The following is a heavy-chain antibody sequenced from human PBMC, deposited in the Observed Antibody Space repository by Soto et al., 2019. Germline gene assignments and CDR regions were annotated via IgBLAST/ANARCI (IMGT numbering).Heavy chain of an antibody. CDR2: INAGNGNT. D-gene: IGHD3-3*01. V-gene: IGHV1-3*01. J-gene: IGHJ6*02. CDR1: GYTFTSYA. Sequence: GASVKVSCKASGYTFTSYAMHWVRQAPGQRLEWMGRINAGNGNTKYSQKFQGRVTITRDTSASTAYMELSSLRSEDTAVYYCATTSDFWSGYPDLYYYYYGMDVWGQGTTVTVSS. CDR3: ATTSDFWSGYPDLYYYYYGMDV.